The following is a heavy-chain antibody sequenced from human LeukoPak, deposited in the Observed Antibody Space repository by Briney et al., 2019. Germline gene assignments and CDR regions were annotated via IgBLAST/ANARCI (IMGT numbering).Heavy chain of an antibody. V-gene: IGHV3-30*03. CDR2: ISYDGSNK. CDR3: AGDLGSYSSGWYMGFDY. D-gene: IGHD6-19*01. CDR1: GFTFSSYD. Sequence: GGSLRLSCAASGFTFSSYDMHWVRQAPGKGLEWVAFISYDGSNKYYADSVKGRFTISRDSSKNTLYLQMNSLRAEDTAIYYCAGDLGSYSSGWYMGFDYWGQGALVTVSS. J-gene: IGHJ4*02.